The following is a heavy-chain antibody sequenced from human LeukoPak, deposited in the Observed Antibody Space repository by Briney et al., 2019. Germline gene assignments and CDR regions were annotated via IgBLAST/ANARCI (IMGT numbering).Heavy chain of an antibody. J-gene: IGHJ4*02. CDR1: GFTFSSYS. V-gene: IGHV3-21*01. Sequence: GGSLRLSCAASGFTFSSYSMNWVRQAPGKGLEWVSSISSSSSNIYYADSVKGRFTISRDNAKNSLYLQMNSLRAEDTAVYYCAREPYYDFWSGYYDIDYWGQGTLVTVCS. CDR3: AREPYYDFWSGYYDIDY. CDR2: ISSSSSNI. D-gene: IGHD3-3*01.